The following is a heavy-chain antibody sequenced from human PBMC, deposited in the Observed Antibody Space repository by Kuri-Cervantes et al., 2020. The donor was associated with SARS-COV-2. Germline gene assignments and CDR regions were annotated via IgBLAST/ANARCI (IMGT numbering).Heavy chain of an antibody. D-gene: IGHD3-16*01. Sequence: LSPTCVASGFTFSIYVIHWVRQAPGKGLEWVAVIWYDGENEYYAGSVKGRFTIPRDNSKNTVSLHMNSLRAEDTAMYYCARGAENYYYLDVWGKGTTVTVSS. J-gene: IGHJ6*03. V-gene: IGHV3-33*08. CDR3: ARGAENYYYLDV. CDR2: IWYDGENE. CDR1: GFTFSIYV.